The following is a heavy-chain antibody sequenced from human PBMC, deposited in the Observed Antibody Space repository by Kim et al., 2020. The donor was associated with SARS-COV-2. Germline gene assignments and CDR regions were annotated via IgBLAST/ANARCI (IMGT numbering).Heavy chain of an antibody. J-gene: IGHJ4*02. CDR3: ARDRRGYYFDS. CDR1: GGTFNNYA. V-gene: IGHV1-69*13. D-gene: IGHD3-22*01. Sequence: SVKVSCKASGGTFNNYAISWVRQAPGQGLEYMGGIIPVVGTTNYAQKFQGRVLFIADDSTGTAFMDRNDLRSDDTAMYFCARDRRGYYFDSWGQGSMVTLPS. CDR2: IIPVVGTT.